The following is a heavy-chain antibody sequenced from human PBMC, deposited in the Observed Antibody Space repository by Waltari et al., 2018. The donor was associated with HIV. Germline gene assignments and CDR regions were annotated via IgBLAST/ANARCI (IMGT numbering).Heavy chain of an antibody. CDR1: GYSISTGYY. CDR2: IYHTEKT. CDR3: ARGQVLAATQT. D-gene: IGHD2-15*01. Sequence: QVQLQESGPGLVKPSETLSLTCAVSGYSISTGYYWGWTRQPPGKGLEWIGSIYHTEKTYYNPALKSRVTISLDTSKNQFSLKLNSVTAADTAVYYCARGQVLAATQTWGQGTLVTVSS. V-gene: IGHV4-38-2*01. J-gene: IGHJ5*02.